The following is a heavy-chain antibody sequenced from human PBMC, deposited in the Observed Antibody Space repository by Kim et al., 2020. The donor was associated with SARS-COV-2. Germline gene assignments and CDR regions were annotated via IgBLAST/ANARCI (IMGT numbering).Heavy chain of an antibody. D-gene: IGHD4-4*01. Sequence: IYPHHSGRARFTISRDKSKNSLYLQMNSLLAEATAVYYCARGPNYSPFDYWGQGTLVTVSS. J-gene: IGHJ4*02. CDR2: I. CDR3: ARGPNYSPFDY. V-gene: IGHV3-21*01.